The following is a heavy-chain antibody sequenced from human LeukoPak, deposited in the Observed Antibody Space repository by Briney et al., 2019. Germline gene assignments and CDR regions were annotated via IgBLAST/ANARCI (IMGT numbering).Heavy chain of an antibody. CDR1: GFTFSSYA. Sequence: GGSLRLSCAASGFTFSSYAMHWVRQAPGKGLEWVAVISYDGSNKYYAGSVKGRFTISRDNSKNTLYLQMNSLRAEDTAVYYCARAGYSSGCFDYWGQGTLVTVSS. J-gene: IGHJ4*02. CDR3: ARAGYSSGCFDY. D-gene: IGHD6-19*01. CDR2: ISYDGSNK. V-gene: IGHV3-30*04.